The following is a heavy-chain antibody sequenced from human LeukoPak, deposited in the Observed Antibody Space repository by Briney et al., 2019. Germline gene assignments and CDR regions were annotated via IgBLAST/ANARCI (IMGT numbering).Heavy chain of an antibody. V-gene: IGHV4-59*08. D-gene: IGHD2-15*01. CDR2: IYYSGST. CDR3: ARHSQRAGLDFDY. J-gene: IGHJ4*02. CDR1: GGSISSYY. Sequence: SETLSLTCTVSGGSISSYYWSWIRQPPGKRLEWIGYIYYSGSTNYNPSLKSRVTISIDTSKIQFYLKLSSVTAADTAVYYCARHSQRAGLDFDYWGQGTLVTVSS.